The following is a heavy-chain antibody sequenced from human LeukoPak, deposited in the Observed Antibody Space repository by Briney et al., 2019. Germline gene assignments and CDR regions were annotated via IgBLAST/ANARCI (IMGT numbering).Heavy chain of an antibody. V-gene: IGHV4-34*01. J-gene: IGHJ5*02. Sequence: SETLSLTCAVYGGSFSGYYWSWIRQPPGNRPHWIGAINHSGSTNYNPSLKSRVTISVDTSKNQFSLKLSSVTAADTAVYYCAGKYGPLLLWFGDNWFDPWGQGTLVTVSS. CDR1: GGSFSGYY. D-gene: IGHD3-10*01. CDR2: INHSGST. CDR3: AGKYGPLLLWFGDNWFDP.